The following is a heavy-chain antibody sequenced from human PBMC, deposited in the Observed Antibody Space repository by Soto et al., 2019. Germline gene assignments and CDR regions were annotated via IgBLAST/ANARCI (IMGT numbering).Heavy chain of an antibody. V-gene: IGHV4-59*01. CDR1: GRSISSNY. D-gene: IGHD1-26*01. J-gene: IGHJ4*02. Sequence: SETLSLTCTVSGRSISSNYWSWIRQPPGKGLEWIGYIYNSGYTNYNPSLKSRVTISVDTSKNQFSLKLSSVTAADTAVYYCAREGASYRQFDYWGQGTLVTVSS. CDR2: IYNSGYT. CDR3: AREGASYRQFDY.